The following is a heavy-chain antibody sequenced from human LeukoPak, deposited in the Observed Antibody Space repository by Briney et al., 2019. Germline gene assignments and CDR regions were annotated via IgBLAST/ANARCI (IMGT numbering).Heavy chain of an antibody. D-gene: IGHD5-24*01. Sequence: SVKVSCKASGYTFTSYGISWVRQAPGQGLEWMGGIIPIFGTANYAQKFQGRVTITTDESTSTAYMELSSLRSEDTAVYYCARGEMATIMPIDYWGQGTLVTVSS. CDR3: ARGEMATIMPIDY. CDR1: GYTFTSYG. CDR2: IIPIFGTA. J-gene: IGHJ4*02. V-gene: IGHV1-69*05.